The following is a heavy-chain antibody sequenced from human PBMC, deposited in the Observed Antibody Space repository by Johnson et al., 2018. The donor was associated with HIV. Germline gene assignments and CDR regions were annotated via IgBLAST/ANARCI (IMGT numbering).Heavy chain of an antibody. J-gene: IGHJ3*02. Sequence: EVQLVESGGGLVQPGGSLRLSCAVSGFTVSSNYITWVRRAPGKGLEWISVIYSGGDTYYADSVKGRFTISRDDSKNTLYLQMNRLRAGDTAVYYCATSISTPPGAFDIWGQGTMVTVSS. CDR1: GFTVSSNY. D-gene: IGHD6-6*01. CDR3: ATSISTPPGAFDI. V-gene: IGHV3-66*01. CDR2: IYSGGDT.